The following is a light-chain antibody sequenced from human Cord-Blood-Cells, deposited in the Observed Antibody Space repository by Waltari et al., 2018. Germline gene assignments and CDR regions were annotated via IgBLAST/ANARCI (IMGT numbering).Light chain of an antibody. V-gene: IGLV2-23*01. CDR1: SSDVGSYNL. Sequence: QSALTQPASVSGSPGQSITISCTGTSSDVGSYNLVSWYQPHPGKAPKRMIYEGSKRPSGVSNRFSGSKSGNTASLTISGLQAEDEADYYCCSYAGSSNVVFGGGTKLTVL. J-gene: IGLJ2*01. CDR3: CSYAGSSNVV. CDR2: EGS.